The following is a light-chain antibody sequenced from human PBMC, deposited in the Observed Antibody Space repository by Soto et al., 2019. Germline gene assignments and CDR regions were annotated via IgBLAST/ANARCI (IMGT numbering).Light chain of an antibody. CDR3: CSYAGSYTYV. V-gene: IGLV2-11*01. Sequence: QSVLTQPRSVSGSPGQSVTISCTGTSSDVGGYNYVSWYQQHPGKAPKLMIYDVSKRPSGVPDRFSGSKPGNTASLTISGLQAEDGADYYCCSYAGSYTYVFGTGTKVTVL. J-gene: IGLJ1*01. CDR2: DVS. CDR1: SSDVGGYNY.